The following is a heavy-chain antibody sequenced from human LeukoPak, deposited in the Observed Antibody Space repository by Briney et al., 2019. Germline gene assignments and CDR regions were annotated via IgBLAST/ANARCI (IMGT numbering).Heavy chain of an antibody. J-gene: IGHJ4*02. CDR1: GGSFSGYY. CDR2: INHSGST. Sequence: PSETLSLTCAVYGGSFSGYYWTWIRQPPGKGLEWIGGINHSGSTNYNPPLKSRVTISVDTSKNQFSLKLSSVTAADTAVYYCARSLGITETGGFDYWGQGTLVTVSS. D-gene: IGHD1/OR15-1a*01. V-gene: IGHV4-34*01. CDR3: ARSLGITETGGFDY.